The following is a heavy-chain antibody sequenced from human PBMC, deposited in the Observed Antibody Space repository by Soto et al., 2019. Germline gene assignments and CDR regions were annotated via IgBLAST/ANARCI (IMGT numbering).Heavy chain of an antibody. CDR2: ISSSGSTI. D-gene: IGHD6-6*01. V-gene: IGHV3-48*03. Sequence: EVQLVESGGGLVQPGGSLRLSCAASGFTFSSYEMNWVRQAPGKGLEWVSYISSSGSTIYYADSVKGRFTISRDNAKNSLYLQMNSLRAEDTAVYYCARDGIAALNYYYYGMDVWGQGTTVTVSS. J-gene: IGHJ6*02. CDR1: GFTFSSYE. CDR3: ARDGIAALNYYYYGMDV.